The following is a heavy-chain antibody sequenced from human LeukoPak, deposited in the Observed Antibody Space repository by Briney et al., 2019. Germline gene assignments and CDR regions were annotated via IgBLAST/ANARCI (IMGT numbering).Heavy chain of an antibody. V-gene: IGHV1-69*05. CDR3: GRGPKAGGPHHDMDV. Sequence: SVKVSCKASGGTFSSYAISWVRQAPGQGLEWMGGIIPIFGTANYAQKFQGRATMTTDTSTSTAYMELRSLSSDDTAVYYCGRGPKAGGPHHDMDVWGRGTTVTASS. D-gene: IGHD2-15*01. CDR1: GGTFSSYA. CDR2: IIPIFGTA. J-gene: IGHJ6*02.